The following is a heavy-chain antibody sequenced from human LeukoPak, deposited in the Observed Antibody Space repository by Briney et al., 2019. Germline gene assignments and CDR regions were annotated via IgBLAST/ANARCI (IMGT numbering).Heavy chain of an antibody. Sequence: QPGGSLRLSCAASGFTFSSYAMSWVRQAPGKGLEWVSAISGSGGSTYYADSVKGRFTISRDNSKNTLYLQMNSLRAEDTAVYYCAKDSSVYYYGSGSYSLFDYWGQGTLVTVSS. CDR2: ISGSGGST. V-gene: IGHV3-23*01. CDR1: GFTFSSYA. J-gene: IGHJ4*02. CDR3: AKDSSVYYYGSGSYSLFDY. D-gene: IGHD3-10*01.